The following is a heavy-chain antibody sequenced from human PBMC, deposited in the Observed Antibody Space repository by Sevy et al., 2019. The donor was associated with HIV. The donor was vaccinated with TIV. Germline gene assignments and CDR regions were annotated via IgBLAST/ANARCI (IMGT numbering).Heavy chain of an antibody. CDR2: ISSSGSSI. J-gene: IGHJ4*02. D-gene: IGHD3-22*01. CDR3: ARSKYYYDSSGYSPFGY. V-gene: IGHV3-11*01. CDR1: GFTFSDYH. Sequence: GESLKISCAASGFTFSDYHMSWIRQAPGKGLEWVSYISSSGSSIYYADSVKGRFTISRDNAKNSLYLQMNSLRAEDTAVYYCARSKYYYDSSGYSPFGYWGQGTLVTVSS.